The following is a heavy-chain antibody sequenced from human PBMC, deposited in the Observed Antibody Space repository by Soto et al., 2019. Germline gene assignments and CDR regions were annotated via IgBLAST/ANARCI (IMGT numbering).Heavy chain of an antibody. Sequence: PSETLSLTCSVSGGSISSYYWSWIRQPPGKGLEWIGYIYYSGSTNYNPSLKSRVTISADKSISTAYLQWSSLKASDTAMYYCARHVFDKTSRLSYYYYMDVWGKGTTVTVSS. D-gene: IGHD3-3*01. CDR3: ARHVFDKTSRLSYYYYMDV. J-gene: IGHJ6*03. CDR2: IYYSGST. V-gene: IGHV4-59*08. CDR1: GGSISSYY.